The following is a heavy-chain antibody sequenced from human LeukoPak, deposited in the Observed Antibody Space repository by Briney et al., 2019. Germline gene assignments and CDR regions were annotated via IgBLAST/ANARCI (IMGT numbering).Heavy chain of an antibody. V-gene: IGHV1-18*01. D-gene: IGHD3-10*01. J-gene: IGHJ4*02. CDR2: ISAYSGDT. Sequence: GASVKVSCKASGYTFTSYGISWVRQAPGQGLEWMGWISAYSGDTNYAQKFQGRATMTTDTSTSTAYMELRSLRSDDTAVYYCARERDSGSYYPFSFDYWGQGTLVTVSS. CDR3: ARERDSGSYYPFSFDY. CDR1: GYTFTSYG.